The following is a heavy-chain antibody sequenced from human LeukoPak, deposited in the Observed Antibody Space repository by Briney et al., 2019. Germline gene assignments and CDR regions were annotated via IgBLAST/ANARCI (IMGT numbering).Heavy chain of an antibody. J-gene: IGHJ4*02. CDR2: ISGSSSYI. V-gene: IGHV3-21*06. Sequence: GGSLRLSCAASGFIFRTYSMNWVRQAPGKGLEWVSSISGSSSYIHYADSVKGRFTISRDNAKNSVYLQMNSLRAEDTALYYCARVLGASEDYLWGSFRFWGQGTLVTVSS. CDR1: GFIFRTYS. D-gene: IGHD3-16*02. CDR3: ARVLGASEDYLWGSFRF.